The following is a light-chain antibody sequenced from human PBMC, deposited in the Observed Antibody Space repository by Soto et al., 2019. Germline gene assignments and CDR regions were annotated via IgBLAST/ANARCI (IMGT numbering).Light chain of an antibody. V-gene: IGKV3-20*01. CDR3: QQYGSSPPNT. Sequence: EIVLTQSPGTLSLSPGERATLSCRASQSVSSSYLAWYQQKPGQAPRLLIYGASSRATGLPDRFSGSGSGTDFTLTISRLEPEDFAVYYCQQYGSSPPNTFGQGTKLEIQ. CDR1: QSVSSSY. J-gene: IGKJ2*01. CDR2: GAS.